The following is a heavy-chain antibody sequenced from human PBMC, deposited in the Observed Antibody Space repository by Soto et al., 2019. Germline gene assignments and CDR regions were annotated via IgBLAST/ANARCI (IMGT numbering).Heavy chain of an antibody. V-gene: IGHV3-33*01. D-gene: IGHD1-1*01. J-gene: IGHJ5*02. Sequence: GGSLRLSCAASGFTFSSYGMHWVRQTPGKGLEWVAVIWYDGGNKYYADSVKGRFTISRDNSKNTLYLQMNSLRAEDTAVYYCARELERMNWFDPWGQGTLVTVSS. CDR1: GFTFSSYG. CDR3: ARELERMNWFDP. CDR2: IWYDGGNK.